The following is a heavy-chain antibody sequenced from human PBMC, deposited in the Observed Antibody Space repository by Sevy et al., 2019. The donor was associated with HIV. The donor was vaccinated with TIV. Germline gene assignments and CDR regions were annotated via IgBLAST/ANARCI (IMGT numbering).Heavy chain of an antibody. D-gene: IGHD3-3*01. V-gene: IGHV1-18*01. J-gene: IGHJ6*02. Sequence: ASVKVSCKASGYTFTSYGISWVRQAPGQGLEWMGWISAYNGNTNYAQKLQGSVTMTTDTSTSTAYMELRSLRSDDTAVYYCARLGYYDFWSGPYYYYYGMDVWGQGTTVTVSS. CDR3: ARLGYYDFWSGPYYYYYGMDV. CDR2: ISAYNGNT. CDR1: GYTFTSYG.